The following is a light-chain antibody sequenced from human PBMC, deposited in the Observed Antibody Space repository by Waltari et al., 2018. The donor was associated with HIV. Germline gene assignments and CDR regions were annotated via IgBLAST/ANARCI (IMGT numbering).Light chain of an antibody. J-gene: IGKJ2*01. CDR2: EAS. CDR1: QSMSTW. V-gene: IGKV1-5*03. Sequence: DTQLTQSPSTLPASVGDTVTITCRASQSMSTWLAWYQQKPGKAPKLLSYEASNLENGVPSRFSGSGSGTEFTLTISSLQPEDFATYYCQQYNSYSDTFGQGTKLEI. CDR3: QQYNSYSDT.